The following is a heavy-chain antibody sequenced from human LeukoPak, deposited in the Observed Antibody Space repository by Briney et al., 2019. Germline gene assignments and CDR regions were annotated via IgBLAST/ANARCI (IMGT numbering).Heavy chain of an antibody. CDR1: GFTFSSYG. Sequence: GGSLRLSCAASGFTFSSYGMHWVRQAPGKGLEWVALIRYDGNDKYYADSVKGRFTISRDNSKNTLYLQMNILRAEDTAVYYCAKDCGDLLLYANDAFDIWGQGTLVTVSS. CDR3: AKDCGDLLLYANDAFDI. J-gene: IGHJ3*02. V-gene: IGHV3-30*02. CDR2: IRYDGNDK. D-gene: IGHD2-2*02.